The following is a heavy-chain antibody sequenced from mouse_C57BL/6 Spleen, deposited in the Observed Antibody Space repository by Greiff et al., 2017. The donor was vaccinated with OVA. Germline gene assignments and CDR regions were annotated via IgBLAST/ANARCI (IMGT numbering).Heavy chain of an antibody. Sequence: QVQLQQSGAELMKPGASVKLSCKATGYTFTGYWIEWVKQRPGHGLEWIGEILPGSGSTNYNEKFKGKATFTADTSSNTAYMQLSSLTTEDSAIYYGASRYYYGSSYVGYFDVWGTGTTVTVSS. CDR3: ASRYYYGSSYVGYFDV. V-gene: IGHV1-9*01. CDR2: ILPGSGST. CDR1: GYTFTGYW. D-gene: IGHD1-1*01. J-gene: IGHJ1*03.